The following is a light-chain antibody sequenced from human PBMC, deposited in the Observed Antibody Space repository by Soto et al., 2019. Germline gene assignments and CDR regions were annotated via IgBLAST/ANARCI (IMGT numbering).Light chain of an antibody. CDR3: MQALQTPPP. CDR1: QSLLHSNGYNY. J-gene: IGKJ1*01. V-gene: IGKV2-28*01. CDR2: LGS. Sequence: DIVMTQSPLSLPVTPGEPASISCRSSQSLLHSNGYNYLDWYLQKPGQSPQLLIYLGSNRASGVPDRFSGGGSGTDFTLKISRVEAEDVRVYYCMQALQTPPPFGQGTKVEIK.